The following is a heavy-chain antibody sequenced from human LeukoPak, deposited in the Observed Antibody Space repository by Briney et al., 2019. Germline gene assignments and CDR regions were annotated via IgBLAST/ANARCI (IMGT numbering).Heavy chain of an antibody. CDR2: ISSRSFT. CDR3: ARLRGYSYGLDY. Sequence: KSGGSLRLSCAASGFSFSDHYMSWIRQAPGKGLEWVSYISSRSFTNYTDSVKGRFTISRDTAKNSLYLQMNSLRAEDTAVYYCARLRGYSYGLDYWGQGILVTVSS. D-gene: IGHD5-18*01. V-gene: IGHV3-11*03. J-gene: IGHJ4*02. CDR1: GFSFSDHY.